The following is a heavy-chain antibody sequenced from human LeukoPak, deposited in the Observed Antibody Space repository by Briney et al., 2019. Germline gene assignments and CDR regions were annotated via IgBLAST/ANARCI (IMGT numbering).Heavy chain of an antibody. Sequence: GESLKISCKGSGYSFTSYWIGWVRQIPGKGLEWMGIIYPGDSDTRYSPSFQGQVTISADKSISTAYLQWSSLKASDTAMYYCARYSYYDSSGLDYWGQGTLVTVSS. CDR3: ARYSYYDSSGLDY. J-gene: IGHJ4*02. CDR1: GYSFTSYW. CDR2: IYPGDSDT. V-gene: IGHV5-51*01. D-gene: IGHD3-22*01.